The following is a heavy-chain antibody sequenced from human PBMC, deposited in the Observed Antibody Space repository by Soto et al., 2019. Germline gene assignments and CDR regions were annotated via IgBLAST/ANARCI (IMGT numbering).Heavy chain of an antibody. Sequence: QVQLQESGPGLVKPSETLSLTCTVSGGSISSYYWSWIRQPPGKGLEWIGSIYYSGGTNYNPSLNSRVTISVDTSKNQFSLKLSSVTAADTAVYYCARGHSNNWFDPWGQGTLVTVSS. J-gene: IGHJ5*02. CDR2: IYYSGGT. D-gene: IGHD2-21*01. V-gene: IGHV4-59*01. CDR3: ARGHSNNWFDP. CDR1: GGSISSYY.